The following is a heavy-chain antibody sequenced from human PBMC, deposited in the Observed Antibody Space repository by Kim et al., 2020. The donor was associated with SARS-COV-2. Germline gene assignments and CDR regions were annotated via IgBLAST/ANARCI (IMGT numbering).Heavy chain of an antibody. Sequence: ASVKVSCKVSGYTLTELSMHWVRQAPGKGLEWMGGFDPEDGETIYAQKFQGRVTMTEDTSTDTAYMELSSLRSEDTAVYYCATDRGGYSSSWYPRIYNWFDPWGQGTLVTVSS. CDR1: GYTLTELS. J-gene: IGHJ5*02. CDR3: ATDRGGYSSSWYPRIYNWFDP. D-gene: IGHD6-13*01. CDR2: FDPEDGET. V-gene: IGHV1-24*01.